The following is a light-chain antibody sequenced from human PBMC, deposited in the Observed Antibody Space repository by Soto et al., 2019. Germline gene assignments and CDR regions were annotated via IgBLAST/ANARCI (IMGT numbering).Light chain of an antibody. CDR2: SNN. J-gene: IGLJ1*01. CDR1: SANNGSNT. CDR3: AAWDDSLNGYV. V-gene: IGLV1-44*01. Sequence: QSVLSQPPSASGTPGQRVTISCSGSSANNGSNTVNWYQQLPGTAPKPLIYSNNQRPSGVPDRFSGSKSGTSASLAISGLQSEDEADYYCAAWDDSLNGYVFGTGTKVTV.